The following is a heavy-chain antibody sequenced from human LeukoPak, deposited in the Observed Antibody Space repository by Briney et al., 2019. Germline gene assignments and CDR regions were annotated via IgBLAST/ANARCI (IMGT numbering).Heavy chain of an antibody. V-gene: IGHV3-7*01. CDR2: INQDGSEK. J-gene: IGHJ4*02. Sequence: PGGSLRLSCAASGFTFSSYWMSWVRQAPGKGLEWVANINQDGSEKYYVDSVKGRFTISRDNAKNSLYLQMNSLRAEDTAVYYCARASASYSAYDDYWGQGTLVTVPS. D-gene: IGHD5-12*01. CDR1: GFTFSSYW. CDR3: ARASASYSAYDDY.